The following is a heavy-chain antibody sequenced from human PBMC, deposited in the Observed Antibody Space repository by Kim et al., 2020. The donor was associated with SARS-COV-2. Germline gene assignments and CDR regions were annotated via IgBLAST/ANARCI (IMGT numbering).Heavy chain of an antibody. D-gene: IGHD4-17*01. J-gene: IGHJ4*02. CDR1: GGSISSSSYY. V-gene: IGHV4-39*01. Sequence: SETLSLTCTVSGGSISSSSYYWAWIRQPPGKGLEWIGSIYYSGTTFYNPSLKSRLTISVDTYKNQFSLTVSSVTATDTAVYYCARRVISATVDYWGQGTL. CDR2: IYYSGTT. CDR3: ARRVISATVDY.